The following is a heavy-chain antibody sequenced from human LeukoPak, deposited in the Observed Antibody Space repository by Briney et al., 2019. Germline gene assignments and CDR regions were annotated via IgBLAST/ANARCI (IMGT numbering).Heavy chain of an antibody. V-gene: IGHV3-23*01. Sequence: QSGGSLRLSCAASGFTFTNYAMSWVRQAPGKGLEGVSAISGSGDSTHYADSVKGRFSISRDNSKNTLYLQMNSLRAEDTAVYYCAKSQGYYYGSGSYRPSSYYYYGMDVWGQGTTVTVSS. D-gene: IGHD3-10*01. CDR1: GFTFTNYA. J-gene: IGHJ6*02. CDR2: ISGSGDST. CDR3: AKSQGYYYGSGSYRPSSYYYYGMDV.